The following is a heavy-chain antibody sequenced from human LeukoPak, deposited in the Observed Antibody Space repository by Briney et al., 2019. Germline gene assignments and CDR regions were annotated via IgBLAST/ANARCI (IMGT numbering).Heavy chain of an antibody. Sequence: SETLSLTCAVYGGSFSGYYWSWIRQPPGKGLEWIGEINHSGSTNYNPSLKSRVTISVDTSKNQFSLKLSSVTAADTAVYYCARGRVYYYDSSGYFNWFDPRGQGTLVTVSS. D-gene: IGHD3-22*01. CDR1: GGSFSGYY. CDR3: ARGRVYYYDSSGYFNWFDP. J-gene: IGHJ5*02. V-gene: IGHV4-34*01. CDR2: INHSGST.